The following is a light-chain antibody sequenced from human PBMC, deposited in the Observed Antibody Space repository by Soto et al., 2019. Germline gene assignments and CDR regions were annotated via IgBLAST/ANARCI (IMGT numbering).Light chain of an antibody. J-gene: IGKJ2*01. CDR3: QQYNTWPPYT. CDR1: QSITSH. CDR2: DAS. V-gene: IGKV3-15*01. Sequence: ELVMTQSPATLSVSPGERATLSCRASQSITSHLAWYQQKPGQTPRLLIYDASTRATGIPARFSASGSGTEFTLTISSVLSEDFAVYYCQQYNTWPPYTFGQGTKVDIK.